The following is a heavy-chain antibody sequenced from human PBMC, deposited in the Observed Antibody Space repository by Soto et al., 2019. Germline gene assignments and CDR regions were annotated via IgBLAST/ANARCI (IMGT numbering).Heavy chain of an antibody. CDR3: TRDRITIFGVVIRHYYYYMDV. D-gene: IGHD3-3*01. V-gene: IGHV3-49*04. Sequence: PGGSLRLSCAASGFTFSNAWMHWVRQAPGKGLEWVGFIRSKAYGGTTEYAASVKGRFTISRDDSKSIAYLQMNSLKTEDTAVYYCTRDRITIFGVVIRHYYYYMDVWGKGTTVTVSS. CDR1: GFTFSNAW. J-gene: IGHJ6*03. CDR2: IRSKAYGGTT.